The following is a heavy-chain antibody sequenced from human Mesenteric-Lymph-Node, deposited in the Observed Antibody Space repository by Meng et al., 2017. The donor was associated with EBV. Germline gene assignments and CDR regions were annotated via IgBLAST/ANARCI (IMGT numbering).Heavy chain of an antibody. CDR3: AREKYSSGWQLDY. CDR1: GDSISGNW. V-gene: IGHV4-4*02. J-gene: IGHJ4*02. CDR2: IYHSGAT. Sequence: QLQLQESGPGLVKPSGXLSLTCAVSGDSISGNWWSWVRQPPGKGLQWIGEIYHSGATNYNPSLESRVTISVDKSNNQFSLRLSSVTAADTAVYYCAREKYSSGWQLDYWGQGTLVTVSS. D-gene: IGHD6-19*01.